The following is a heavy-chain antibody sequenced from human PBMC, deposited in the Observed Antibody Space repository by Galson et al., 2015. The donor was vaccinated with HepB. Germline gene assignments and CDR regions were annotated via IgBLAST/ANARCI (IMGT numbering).Heavy chain of an antibody. CDR3: ARDPVTPYSSSWYPLSYYYYYGMDV. J-gene: IGHJ6*02. V-gene: IGHV3-7*03. CDR1: GFTFSSYW. D-gene: IGHD6-13*01. Sequence: SLRLFCAASGFTFSSYWMSWVRQAPGKGLEWVANIKQDGSEKYYVDSVKGRFTISRDNAKNSLYLQMNSLRAEDTAVYYCARDPVTPYSSSWYPLSYYYYYGMDVWGQGTTVTVSS. CDR2: IKQDGSEK.